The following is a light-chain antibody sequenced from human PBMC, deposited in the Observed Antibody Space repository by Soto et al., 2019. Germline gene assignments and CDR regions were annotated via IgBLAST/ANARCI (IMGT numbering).Light chain of an antibody. V-gene: IGKV3-20*01. Sequence: EIVLTQSPATLSLSPGERATLSCRASQSVSNYLAWYQQKPGQAPRLLIYAASNRATGIPARFSGSGSRTDFTLTISRLEPEDFAVYYCQQYGSSPWPFGQGTKVEIK. CDR3: QQYGSSPWP. CDR2: AAS. CDR1: QSVSNY. J-gene: IGKJ1*01.